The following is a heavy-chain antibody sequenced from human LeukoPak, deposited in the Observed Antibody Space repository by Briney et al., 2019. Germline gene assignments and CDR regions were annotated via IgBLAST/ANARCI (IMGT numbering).Heavy chain of an antibody. D-gene: IGHD5-18*01. J-gene: IGHJ6*03. CDR3: ARLRGYSYGYYYYYYMDV. CDR1: GYSISSGYY. Sequence: SETLSLTCTVSGYSISSGYYWSWIRPPPGKGLEWIGEINHSGSTNYNPSLKSRVTISVDTSKNQFSLKLSSVTAADTAVYYCARLRGYSYGYYYYYYMDVWGKGTTVTISS. V-gene: IGHV4-38-2*02. CDR2: INHSGST.